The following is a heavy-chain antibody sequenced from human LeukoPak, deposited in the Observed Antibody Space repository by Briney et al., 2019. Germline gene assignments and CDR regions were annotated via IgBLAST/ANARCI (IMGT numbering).Heavy chain of an antibody. CDR2: ISSSSSYI. Sequence: GSLSLSCAASGFTFSSYSMNWVRQAPGKGLEWVSSISSSSSYIYYADSVKGRFTISRDNAKNSLYLQMNSLRAEDTAVYYCARGAASSGYYLDYWGQGTLVTVSS. CDR1: GFTFSSYS. J-gene: IGHJ4*02. CDR3: ARGAASSGYYLDY. D-gene: IGHD3-22*01. V-gene: IGHV3-21*01.